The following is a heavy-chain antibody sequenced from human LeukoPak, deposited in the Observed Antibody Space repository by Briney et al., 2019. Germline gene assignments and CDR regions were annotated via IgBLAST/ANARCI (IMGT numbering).Heavy chain of an antibody. D-gene: IGHD6-19*01. CDR3: ATDQAVAGYLIDY. Sequence: GRSLRLSWAASGFTFDDYAMHWVRQAPGEGLGWVSGISWNSGSIGYADSVKGRFTISRDNAENSLYLQMNSLRAEDTAVYYCATDQAVAGYLIDYWGQGTLVTVSS. CDR2: ISWNSGSI. J-gene: IGHJ4*02. V-gene: IGHV3-9*01. CDR1: GFTFDDYA.